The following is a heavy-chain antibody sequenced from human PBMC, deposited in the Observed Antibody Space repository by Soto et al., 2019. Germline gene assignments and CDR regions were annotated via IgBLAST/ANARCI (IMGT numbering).Heavy chain of an antibody. Sequence: SETLSLTCTVSGGSISSYYWSWIRQPPGKGLEWIGYIYYSGSTNYNPSLKSRVTISVDTSKNQFSLKLSSVTAADTAVYYCAREVGGHSYGSNWLDPWGQGPLVTVYS. V-gene: IGHV4-59*01. D-gene: IGHD5-18*01. CDR3: AREVGGHSYGSNWLDP. CDR1: GGSISSYY. J-gene: IGHJ5*02. CDR2: IYYSGST.